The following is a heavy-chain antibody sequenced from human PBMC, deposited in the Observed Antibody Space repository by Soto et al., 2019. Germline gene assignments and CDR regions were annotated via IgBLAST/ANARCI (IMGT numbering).Heavy chain of an antibody. V-gene: IGHV3-23*01. Sequence: PGGSLRLSCASSGFTFSNYAMSLVRQAPGKGLEWVSAISGSGGSTYYADSVKGRFTISRDNSKNTLYLQMNSLRAEDTAVYYCAKDMDLMITFGGVLDYWGQGTLVTVSS. CDR2: ISGSGGST. CDR3: AKDMDLMITFGGVLDY. D-gene: IGHD3-16*01. CDR1: GFTFSNYA. J-gene: IGHJ4*02.